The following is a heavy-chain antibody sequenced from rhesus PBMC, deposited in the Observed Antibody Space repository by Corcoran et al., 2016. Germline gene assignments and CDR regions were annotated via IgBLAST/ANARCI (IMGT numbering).Heavy chain of an antibody. V-gene: IGHV4-169*02. Sequence: QLQMQESGPGLVKPSETLSVTGAVAGGPIGSSYWSWIRQAPGKGLEWIGYMYGSGSSTNYNPSLKSRVTLSVDTSKNQLSLKLSSVTAADTAVYYCARDARLHYFDYWGQGVLVTVSS. CDR1: GGPIGSSY. CDR3: ARDARLHYFDY. CDR2: MYGSGSST. J-gene: IGHJ4*01. D-gene: IGHD1-44*02.